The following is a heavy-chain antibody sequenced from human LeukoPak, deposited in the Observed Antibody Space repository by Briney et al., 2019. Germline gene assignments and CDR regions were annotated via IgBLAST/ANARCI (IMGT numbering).Heavy chain of an antibody. J-gene: IGHJ5*02. CDR2: ISYDGSNK. D-gene: IGHD5-18*01. CDR3: AREAGYSYGSYWFDP. Sequence: SGGSLRLSCAASGFTFSSYAMHWVRQAPGKGLEWVAAISYDGSNKYYADSVKGRFTISRDNSKNTLYLQMNSLRDEDTAVYYCAREAGYSYGSYWFDPWGQGTLVTVSS. CDR1: GFTFSSYA. V-gene: IGHV3-30*14.